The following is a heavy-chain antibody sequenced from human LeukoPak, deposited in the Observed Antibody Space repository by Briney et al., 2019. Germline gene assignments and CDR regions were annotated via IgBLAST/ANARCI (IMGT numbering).Heavy chain of an antibody. CDR2: IWYDGSNK. CDR3: ARVIAVAGLDY. V-gene: IGHV3-33*01. D-gene: IGHD6-19*01. CDR1: GFTFSSYG. J-gene: IGHJ4*02. Sequence: GGSLRLSCAASGFTFSSYGMHWVRQTPGKGLEWVAVIWYDGSNKYYADSVKGRFTISRDNSKNTLYLQMNSLRAEDTAVYYCARVIAVAGLDYWGQGTLVTVSS.